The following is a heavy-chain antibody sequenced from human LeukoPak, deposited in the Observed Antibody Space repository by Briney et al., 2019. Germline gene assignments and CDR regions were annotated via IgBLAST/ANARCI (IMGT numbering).Heavy chain of an antibody. CDR3: ARRGYSSSWYIYYYYYMDV. V-gene: IGHV3-7*01. CDR2: IKQDGSEE. CDR1: GFTFSSYW. Sequence: GGSLRLSCAASGFTFSSYWMSWVRQAPGKGLEWVANIKQDGSEEYYVDSVKGRFTISRDNAKNSLYLQMNSLRAEDTAVYCCARRGYSSSWYIYYYYYMDVWGKGTTVTISS. D-gene: IGHD6-13*01. J-gene: IGHJ6*03.